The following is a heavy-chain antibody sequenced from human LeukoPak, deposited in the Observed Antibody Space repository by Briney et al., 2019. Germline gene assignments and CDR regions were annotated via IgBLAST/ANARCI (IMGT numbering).Heavy chain of an antibody. Sequence: SETLSLTCAVYGGSFSGYYWSWIRQPPGNGLEWIGEINHSGSTNYNPSLKSRVTISVDTSKNQFSLKLSSVTAADTAVYYCARRGTTSFDYWGQGTLVTVSS. V-gene: IGHV4-34*01. D-gene: IGHD2-2*01. J-gene: IGHJ4*02. CDR1: GGSFSGYY. CDR3: ARRGTTSFDY. CDR2: INHSGST.